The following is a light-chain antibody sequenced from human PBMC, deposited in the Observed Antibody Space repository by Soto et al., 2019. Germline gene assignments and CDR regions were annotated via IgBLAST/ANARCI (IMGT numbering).Light chain of an antibody. CDR2: EVS. Sequence: QSALTQPASVSGSPGQSITISCTGTSSDVGGYNYVSWYQQHPGKAPKLMIYEVSNRPSGVSNRFSGSKSGNTAFLTISGPQAEDEDYYYCSSYTSSSTRVFGGGTKLTVL. CDR1: SSDVGGYNY. CDR3: SSYTSSSTRV. V-gene: IGLV2-14*01. J-gene: IGLJ3*02.